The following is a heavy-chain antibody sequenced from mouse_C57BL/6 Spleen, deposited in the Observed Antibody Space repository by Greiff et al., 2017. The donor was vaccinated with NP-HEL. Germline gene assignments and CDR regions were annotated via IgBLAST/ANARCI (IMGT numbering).Heavy chain of an antibody. V-gene: IGHV14-2*01. CDR2: IDPEDGET. J-gene: IGHJ2*01. D-gene: IGHD4-1*01. Sequence: EVMLVESGAELVKPGASVKLSCTASGFNIKDYYMHWVKQRTEQGLEWIGRIDPEDGETKYAPKFQGKATITADTSSNTAYLQLSSLTSEDTAVYYCAIWDWDEGAFDYWGQGTTLTVSS. CDR3: AIWDWDEGAFDY. CDR1: GFNIKDYY.